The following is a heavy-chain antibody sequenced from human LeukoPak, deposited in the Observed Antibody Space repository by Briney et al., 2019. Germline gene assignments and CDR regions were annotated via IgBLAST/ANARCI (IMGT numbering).Heavy chain of an antibody. V-gene: IGHV4-4*07. CDR1: GGSISSYY. Sequence: SETLSLTCTVSGGSISSYYWSWTRQPAGKGLEWIGRIYTSGSTNYNPSLKSRVTMSVDTSKNQFSLKLSSVTAADTAVYYCARHLYCSSTSCYRRGDAFDIWGQGTMVTVSS. CDR3: ARHLYCSSTSCYRRGDAFDI. CDR2: IYTSGST. D-gene: IGHD2-2*02. J-gene: IGHJ3*02.